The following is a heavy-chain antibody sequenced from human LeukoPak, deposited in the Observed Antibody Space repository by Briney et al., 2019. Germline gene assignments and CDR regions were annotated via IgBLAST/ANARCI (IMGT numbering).Heavy chain of an antibody. D-gene: IGHD4-17*01. Sequence: PSETLSLTCTVSGGSISSDSWSWIRHPPGQGMGWTGSIYNSGSTNYNPFIKSRVTISVATSKNQFSLKLSSAAAADTAVYCCASFSAYGDYGTWGQGTLVTVSS. CDR2: IYNSGST. CDR1: GGSISSDS. CDR3: ASFSAYGDYGT. J-gene: IGHJ5*02. V-gene: IGHV4-59*08.